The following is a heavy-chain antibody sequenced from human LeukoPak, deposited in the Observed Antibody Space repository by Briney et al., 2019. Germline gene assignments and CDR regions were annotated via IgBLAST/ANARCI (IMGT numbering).Heavy chain of an antibody. CDR2: ISGSGST. CDR3: ARVYSGSSWDFDY. D-gene: IGHD6-13*01. CDR1: GDSISYFY. J-gene: IGHJ4*02. Sequence: PSETLSLTCSVSGDSISYFYWSWTRQAAGKGLEWIGRISGSGSTDYNASLKSRVTMSVDTSKNQLSLKVISVTAADTAVYYCARVYSGSSWDFDYWGQGTLVTVSS. V-gene: IGHV4-4*07.